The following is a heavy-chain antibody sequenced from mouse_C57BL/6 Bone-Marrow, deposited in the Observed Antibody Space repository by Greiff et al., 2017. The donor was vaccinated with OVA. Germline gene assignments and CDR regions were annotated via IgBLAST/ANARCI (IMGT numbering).Heavy chain of an antibody. CDR1: GFTFSSYG. CDR2: ISSGGSYT. V-gene: IGHV5-6*01. CDR3: ARRGCSDRFAY. Sequence: EVQVVESGGDLVKPGGSLKLSCAASGFTFSSYGMSWVRQTPDKRLEWVATISSGGSYTYYPDSVKGRFTISRDNAKNTLYLQMSSLKSEDTAMYYCARRGCSDRFAYWGQGTLVTVSA. J-gene: IGHJ3*01. D-gene: IGHD1-1*01.